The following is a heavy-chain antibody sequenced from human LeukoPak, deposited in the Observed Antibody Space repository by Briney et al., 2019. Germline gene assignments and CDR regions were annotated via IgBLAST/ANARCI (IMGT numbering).Heavy chain of an antibody. Sequence: PSETLSLTCIVSGGSMSSYYWSWIPKTPGKGLEWIGYIYYGGSSNYSPFLKSRVTISVDRSKNQFSLKLSSVTAADTAVYYCAREGLVSGFDIWGQGTLVTVSS. D-gene: IGHD5-12*01. V-gene: IGHV4-59*01. CDR2: IYYGGSS. CDR1: GGSMSSYY. J-gene: IGHJ3*02. CDR3: AREGLVSGFDI.